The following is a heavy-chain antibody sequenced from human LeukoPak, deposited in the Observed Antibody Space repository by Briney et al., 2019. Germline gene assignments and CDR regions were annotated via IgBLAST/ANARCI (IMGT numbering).Heavy chain of an antibody. Sequence: PGGSLRLSCAASGFTFSSYAMHWVRQAPGKGLEWVAVISYDGSNKYYADSVKGRFTISRDNSKNTLYLQMNSLRAEDTAVYYCARAGGPAAIWAGGEASAFDIWGQGTMVTVSS. CDR1: GFTFSSYA. V-gene: IGHV3-30-3*01. CDR2: ISYDGSNK. J-gene: IGHJ3*02. D-gene: IGHD2-2*02. CDR3: ARAGGPAAIWAGGEASAFDI.